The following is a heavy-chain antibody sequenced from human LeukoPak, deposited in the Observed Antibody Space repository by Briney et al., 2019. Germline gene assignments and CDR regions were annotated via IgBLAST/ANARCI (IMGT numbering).Heavy chain of an antibody. D-gene: IGHD6-19*01. J-gene: IGHJ4*02. CDR2: IYYSGST. CDR3: ARGAGWYNY. CDR1: GDSINSDY. Sequence: SETLSLTCSVSGDSINSDYWSWLRQPPGKGLEWIGYIYYSGSTNYNPSLKSRVTISVDTSKKEFSLKLSSVTAADTAVYYCARGAGWYNYWGQGILVTVSS. V-gene: IGHV4-59*01.